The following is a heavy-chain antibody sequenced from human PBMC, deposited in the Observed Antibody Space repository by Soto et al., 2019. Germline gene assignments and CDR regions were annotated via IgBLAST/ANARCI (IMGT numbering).Heavy chain of an antibody. V-gene: IGHV4-30-2*01. CDR2: IYHSGTS. Sequence: PSETLSLTCAVSGDSISSGGFSWSWIRQPPGKGLEWIGYIYHSGTSFYNPSLKSRVTISVDRSKNQFSLKLTSVTAADTAVYYCARVPSPWGQGTLVTVSS. CDR1: GDSISSGGFS. J-gene: IGHJ5*02. CDR3: ARVPSP.